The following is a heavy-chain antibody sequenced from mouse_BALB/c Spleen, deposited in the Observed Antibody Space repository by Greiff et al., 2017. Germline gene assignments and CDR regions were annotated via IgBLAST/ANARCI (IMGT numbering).Heavy chain of an antibody. V-gene: IGHV5-9-3*01. CDR3: ASLY. Sequence: EVQGVESGGGLVKPGGSLKLSCAASGFTFSSYAMSWVRQTPEKRLEWVATISSGGSYTYYPDSVKGRFTISRDNAKNTLYLQMSSLRSEDTAMYYCASLYWGQGTLVTVSA. J-gene: IGHJ3*01. CDR1: GFTFSSYA. CDR2: ISSGGSYT.